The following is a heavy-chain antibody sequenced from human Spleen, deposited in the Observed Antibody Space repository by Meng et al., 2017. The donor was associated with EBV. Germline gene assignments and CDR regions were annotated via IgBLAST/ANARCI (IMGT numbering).Heavy chain of an antibody. CDR3: ARTQNYYDSGLFPRGPFFDY. D-gene: IGHD3-10*01. CDR2: IHYIGST. CDR1: GGFISNGVYY. Sequence: QVQLGGAGPGREKLHQVWSLPCAFCGGFISNGVYYWSWSRQSPRKGLEWIGYIHYIGSTYFNPSLKSRVSISVDTSKTQLSLRLSSVTAADTDMYFCARTQNYYDSGLFPRGPFFDYWGQGALVTVSS. V-gene: IGHV4-30-4*01. J-gene: IGHJ4*02.